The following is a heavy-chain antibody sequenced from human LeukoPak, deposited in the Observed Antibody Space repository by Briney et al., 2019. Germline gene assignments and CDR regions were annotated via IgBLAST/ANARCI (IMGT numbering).Heavy chain of an antibody. CDR2: INPNSGGT. J-gene: IGHJ4*02. CDR3: ARSGGLVGGFDY. CDR1: GYTFTGYY. V-gene: IGHV1-2*02. D-gene: IGHD3-16*01. Sequence: ASVKVSCKASGYTFTGYYMHWVRQAPGQGREWMGWINPNSGGTNYAQKFQGRVTMTRDTSISTAYMELSRLRADDTAAYYCARSGGLVGGFDYWGQGTLVTVSS.